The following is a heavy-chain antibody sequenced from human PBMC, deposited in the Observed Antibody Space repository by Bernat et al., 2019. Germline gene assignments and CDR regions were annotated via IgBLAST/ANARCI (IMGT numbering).Heavy chain of an antibody. D-gene: IGHD2-15*01. CDR3: ARDCSGGSCYPDQYYFDY. Sequence: QVQLVQSGAEVKKPGASVKVSCKASGYTFTSYGISWVRQAPGQGLEWMGWISAYNGNTNYAQKLQGRVTRTTDTSTSTAYMELRSLRSDDTAVYYCARDCSGGSCYPDQYYFDYWGQGTLVTVSS. CDR2: ISAYNGNT. CDR1: GYTFTSYG. J-gene: IGHJ4*02. V-gene: IGHV1-18*01.